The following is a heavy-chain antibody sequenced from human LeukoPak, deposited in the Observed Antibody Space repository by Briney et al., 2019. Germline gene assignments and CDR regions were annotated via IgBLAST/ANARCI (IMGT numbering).Heavy chain of an antibody. CDR3: ARGEYYFDPQNPANDAFDI. V-gene: IGHV1-2*06. Sequence: ASVKVSCKASGYTFSGYYMHWVRQAPGQGLEWMGRINPNSGGTNYAQNFQGRVTMTTDTSINTAYMELSRLRSDDTAVYYCARGEYYFDPQNPANDAFDIWGQGTMVTVSS. D-gene: IGHD3-22*01. CDR2: INPNSGGT. CDR1: GYTFSGYY. J-gene: IGHJ3*02.